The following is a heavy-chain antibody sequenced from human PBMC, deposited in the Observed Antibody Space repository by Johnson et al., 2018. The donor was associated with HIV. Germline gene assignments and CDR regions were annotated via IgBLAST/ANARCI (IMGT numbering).Heavy chain of an antibody. CDR2: INWNGGST. Sequence: VHLVESGGGLVQPGGSLRLSCAASGFTFSSYAMGWVRQVPGKGLEWVSGINWNGGSTAYADSVRGRFTISRDNAKNSLYLQMNSLRAADTALYYCARETHYYDSSGYYVDAFDIWGQGTMVTVSS. CDR1: GFTFSSYA. V-gene: IGHV3-20*04. CDR3: ARETHYYDSSGYYVDAFDI. J-gene: IGHJ3*02. D-gene: IGHD3-22*01.